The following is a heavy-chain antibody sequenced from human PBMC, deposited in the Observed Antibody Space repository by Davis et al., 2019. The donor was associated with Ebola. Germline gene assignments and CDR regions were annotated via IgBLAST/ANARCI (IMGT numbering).Heavy chain of an antibody. CDR2: IWYDGSNT. J-gene: IGHJ2*01. Sequence: GESLKISCAASGFTFSNYAMHWVRQAPGKGLEWVAVIWYDGSNTYYTDSVKGRFTVSRANSKHSLYLQMNSLRAEAAALYYCAKDMSYGDLYWYFDLWGRGTRVTVSS. V-gene: IGHV3-33*06. CDR1: GFTFSNYA. CDR3: AKDMSYGDLYWYFDL. D-gene: IGHD4-17*01.